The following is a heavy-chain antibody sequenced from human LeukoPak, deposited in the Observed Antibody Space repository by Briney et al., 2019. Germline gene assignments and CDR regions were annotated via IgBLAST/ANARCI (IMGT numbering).Heavy chain of an antibody. CDR3: AKLLLLRYFDWLLAFDY. V-gene: IGHV3-33*06. CDR2: IWYDGSNK. J-gene: IGHJ4*02. CDR1: GFTFSSYG. Sequence: GGSLRLSCAASGFTFSSYGMHWVRQAPGKGLEWVAVIWYDGSNKYYADSVKGRFTISRDNSKNTLYLQMNSLRAEDTAVYYCAKLLLLRYFDWLLAFDYWGQGTLVTVSS. D-gene: IGHD3-9*01.